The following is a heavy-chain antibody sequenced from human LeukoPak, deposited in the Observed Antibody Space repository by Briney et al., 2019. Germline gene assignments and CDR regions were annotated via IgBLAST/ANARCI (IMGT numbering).Heavy chain of an antibody. CDR3: ARLQAAIVTFFAFDI. J-gene: IGHJ3*02. CDR2: IYYSGST. Sequence: SETLSLTCTVSGGSISSSSYYWGWIRQPPGKGLEWIGSIYYSGSTYYNPSLKSRVTISVDTSKNQFSLKLSSVTAADTAVYYCARLQAAIVTFFAFDIWDQGTMVTVSS. V-gene: IGHV4-39*01. D-gene: IGHD5-18*01. CDR1: GGSISSSSYY.